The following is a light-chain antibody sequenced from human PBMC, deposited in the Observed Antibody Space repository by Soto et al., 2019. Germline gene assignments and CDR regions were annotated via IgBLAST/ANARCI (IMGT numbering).Light chain of an antibody. Sequence: QSVLTQPPSASGTPGQRVTISCSGSSSNIGSKPVNWYQQLPGAAPKLLIHNTNQRPSGVPDRFSGSKSGTSASLAISGLQTDDDAHYYCAAWDYSLKGLVFGGGTKLTVL. CDR2: NTN. CDR1: SSNIGSKP. J-gene: IGLJ2*01. CDR3: AAWDYSLKGLV. V-gene: IGLV1-44*01.